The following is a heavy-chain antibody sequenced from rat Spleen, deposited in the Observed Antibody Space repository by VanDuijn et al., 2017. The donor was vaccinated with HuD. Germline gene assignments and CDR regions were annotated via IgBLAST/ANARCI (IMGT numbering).Heavy chain of an antibody. D-gene: IGHD1-4*01. Sequence: EVQLVESGGGLVQPGRSLKLSCAASGFTFSSFPMAWVRQAPKKGLEWVASISSGGGGTYYPDSVKGRCTISRDNAKSTLYLQMDSLRSEDTATYYCARPDYPGIKGYVMDAWGQGASVTVSS. J-gene: IGHJ4*01. V-gene: IGHV5-25*01. CDR2: ISSGGGGT. CDR1: GFTFSSFP. CDR3: ARPDYPGIKGYVMDA.